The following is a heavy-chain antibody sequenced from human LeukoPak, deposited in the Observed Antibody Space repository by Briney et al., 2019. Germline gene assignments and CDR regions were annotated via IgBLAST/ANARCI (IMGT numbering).Heavy chain of an antibody. D-gene: IGHD6-19*01. CDR3: AKDRRYSSGWYDGAGY. CDR1: GFTFSSYA. Sequence: PGGSLRLSCAASGFTFSSYAMSWVRQAPGKGLEWVSAISGSGGGTYYADSVKGRFTISRDNSKNTLYLQMNSLRAEDTAVYYCAKDRRYSSGWYDGAGYWGQGTLVTVSS. V-gene: IGHV3-23*01. J-gene: IGHJ4*02. CDR2: ISGSGGGT.